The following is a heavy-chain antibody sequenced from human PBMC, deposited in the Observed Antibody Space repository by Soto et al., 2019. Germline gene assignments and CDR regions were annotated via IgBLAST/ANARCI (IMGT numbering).Heavy chain of an antibody. Sequence: GASVELYWEACGVGFGSEAMSWARHEHEQGLEWMGGIIPIFGTANYAQKFQGRVTITADESTSTAYMELSSLRSEDTAVYYCASWEGDISGYYPYFAYWRKGTPDTVS. D-gene: IGHD3-22*01. J-gene: IGHJ4*02. V-gene: IGHV1-69*13. CDR3: ASWEGDISGYYPYFAY. CDR2: IIPIFGTA. CDR1: GVGFGSEA.